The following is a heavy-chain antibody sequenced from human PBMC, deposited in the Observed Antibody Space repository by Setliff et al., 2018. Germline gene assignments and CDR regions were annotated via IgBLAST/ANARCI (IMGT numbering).Heavy chain of an antibody. J-gene: IGHJ4*02. CDR1: GGTFSSYT. CDR3: ARELPRTIFGVVIDY. CDR2: IIPVFGTA. Sequence: SVKVSCKASGGTFSSYTISWVRQAPGQGLEWMGRIIPVFGTANYAQKFQGRVTITADKSTSTAYMELSSLRSEDTAVYYCARELPRTIFGVVIDYWGQGTLVT. V-gene: IGHV1-69*08. D-gene: IGHD3-3*01.